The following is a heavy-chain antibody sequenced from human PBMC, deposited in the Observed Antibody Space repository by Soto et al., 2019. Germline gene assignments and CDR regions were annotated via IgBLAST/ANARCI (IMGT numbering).Heavy chain of an antibody. CDR3: ATRRDASYYYYGMDV. V-gene: IGHV3-23*01. J-gene: IGHJ6*02. Sequence: HPGGSLRLSCAASEFTFSTYAMSWVRQAPGKGLEWVSAISGSGGSTYYADSVKGRFTISRDNSKNTLFLQMNSLRAEDTAVYYCATRRDASYYYYGMDVWGQGTTVT. CDR2: ISGSGGST. CDR1: EFTFSTYA. D-gene: IGHD2-2*01.